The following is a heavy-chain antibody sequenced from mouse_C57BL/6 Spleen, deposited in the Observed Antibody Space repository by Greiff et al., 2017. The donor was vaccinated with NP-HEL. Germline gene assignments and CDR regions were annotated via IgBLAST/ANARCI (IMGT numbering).Heavy chain of an antibody. CDR1: GYAFTSYW. CDR3: APFITTVVPAMDY. Sequence: QVQLQQSGAELAKPGASVKLSCKASGYAFTSYWMHWVKQRPGQGLEWIGCINPGSGYTKYNQKFKGKATVTADKSSSTAYMQLSSLTYEDSAVYYCAPFITTVVPAMDYWGQGTSVTVSS. D-gene: IGHD1-1*01. CDR2: INPGSGYT. J-gene: IGHJ4*01. V-gene: IGHV1-7*01.